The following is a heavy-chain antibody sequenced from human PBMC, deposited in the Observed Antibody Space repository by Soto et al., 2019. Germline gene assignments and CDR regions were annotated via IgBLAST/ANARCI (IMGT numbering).Heavy chain of an antibody. CDR3: ARQPRGYCSSTSCKRGWFDP. V-gene: IGHV3-74*01. Sequence: EVQLVESGGGLVQPGGSLRLSCAASGFTFSSYWMHWVRQAPGKGLVWVSRINSDGSSTSYADSVKGRFTISRDNAKNTLQRQRNSRRAEDTAGYYCARQPRGYCSSTSCKRGWFDPWGQGTLVTVSS. D-gene: IGHD2-2*01. J-gene: IGHJ5*02. CDR1: GFTFSSYW. CDR2: INSDGSST.